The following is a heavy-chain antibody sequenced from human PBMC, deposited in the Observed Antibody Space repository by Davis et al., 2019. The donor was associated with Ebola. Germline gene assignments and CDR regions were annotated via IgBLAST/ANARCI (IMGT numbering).Heavy chain of an antibody. Sequence: GESLKISCAASGFTFSSYWMHWVRQGPGKGLMWVSRISPDGSITFYADSVKGRFTISRDNAKNTLFLQMNSLGAEDTAVYYCARDSSGYYVGMDVWGQGTTVTVSS. CDR1: GFTFSSYW. CDR2: ISPDGSIT. V-gene: IGHV3-74*01. J-gene: IGHJ6*02. D-gene: IGHD3-22*01. CDR3: ARDSSGYYVGMDV.